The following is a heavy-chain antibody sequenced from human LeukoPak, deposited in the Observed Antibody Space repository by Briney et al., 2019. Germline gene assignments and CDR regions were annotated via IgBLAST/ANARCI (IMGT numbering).Heavy chain of an antibody. CDR1: SGSISSSSYY. V-gene: IGHV4-39*07. CDR2: IYYSGST. J-gene: IGHJ4*02. CDR3: AREASEAGFDY. Sequence: SETLSLTCTVSSGSISSSSYYWGWIRQPPGKGLEWIGSIYYSGSTYYNPSLKSRVTISVGTSKNQFSLKLSSVTAADTAVYYCAREASEAGFDYWGQGTLVTVSS. D-gene: IGHD6-13*01.